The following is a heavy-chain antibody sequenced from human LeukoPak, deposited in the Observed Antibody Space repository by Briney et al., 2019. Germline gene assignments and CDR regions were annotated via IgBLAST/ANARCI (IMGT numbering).Heavy chain of an antibody. J-gene: IGHJ6*03. CDR3: ARGGHSDYYYYYMDV. Sequence: GASVKVSCKASGYTFTGYYMHWVRQAPGQGLEWMGWINPNSGGTNYAQKFQGRVTMTRDTSISTAYMELSRLRSDDTAVYYCARGGHSDYYYYYMDVWGKGTTVTVSS. V-gene: IGHV1-2*02. D-gene: IGHD2-21*01. CDR1: GYTFTGYY. CDR2: INPNSGGT.